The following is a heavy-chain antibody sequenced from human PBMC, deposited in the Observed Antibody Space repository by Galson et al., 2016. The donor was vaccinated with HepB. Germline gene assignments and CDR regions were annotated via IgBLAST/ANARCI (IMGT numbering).Heavy chain of an antibody. D-gene: IGHD4-23*01. V-gene: IGHV3-33*01. CDR2: IWHDGSNK. J-gene: IGHJ4*02. CDR1: GFTFSTYG. CDR3: ARDRLASGNHLDY. Sequence: SLRLSCAASGFTFSTYGMHWVRQAPGKGLEWVAVIWHDGSNKYYADSVKGRFTISRDSSTLYLQMNSLRAEDTAVYNCARDRLASGNHLDYWGQGTLVTVSS.